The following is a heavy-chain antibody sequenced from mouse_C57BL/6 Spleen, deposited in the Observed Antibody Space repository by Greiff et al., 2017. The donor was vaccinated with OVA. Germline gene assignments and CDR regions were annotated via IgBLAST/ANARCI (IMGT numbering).Heavy chain of an antibody. CDR2: IYPGSGST. CDR1: GYTFTSYW. V-gene: IGHV1-55*01. Sequence: VKLVESGAELVKPGASVKMSCKASGYTFTSYWITWVKQRPGQGLEWIGDIYPGSGSTNYNEKFKSKATLTVDTSSSTAYMQLSSLTSEDSAVYYCARGRSRRSAMDYWGQGTSVTVSS. CDR3: ARGRSRRSAMDY. J-gene: IGHJ4*01.